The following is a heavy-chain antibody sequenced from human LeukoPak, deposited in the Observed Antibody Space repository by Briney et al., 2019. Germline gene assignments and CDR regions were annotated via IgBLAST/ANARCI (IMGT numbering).Heavy chain of an antibody. J-gene: IGHJ4*02. CDR2: IYHSGST. CDR1: GGSISSGGFS. Sequence: PSQTLSLTCGVSGGSISSGGFSWSWVPQPPGKGLEWIGYIYHSGSTYYKPSLKSRVTISIYTSKNYSSLNLSSVTAADTAVYYCARGTYRSRWCILDYWGQGTLVTVSS. V-gene: IGHV4-30-2*01. CDR3: ARGTYRSRWCILDY. D-gene: IGHD6-13*01.